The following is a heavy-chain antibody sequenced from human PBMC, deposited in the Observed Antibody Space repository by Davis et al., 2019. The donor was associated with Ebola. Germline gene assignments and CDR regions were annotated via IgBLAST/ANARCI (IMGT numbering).Heavy chain of an antibody. J-gene: IGHJ4*02. CDR2: IYSGGST. CDR3: ASSWLQLGGDY. CDR1: GFTVSSNY. V-gene: IGHV3-53*01. Sequence: GESLKISCAASGFTVSSNYMSWVRQAPGKGLEWVSVIYSGGSTYYADFVKGRFTISRDNSKNTLYLQMNSLRAEDTAVYYCASSWLQLGGDYWGQGTLVTVSS. D-gene: IGHD5-24*01.